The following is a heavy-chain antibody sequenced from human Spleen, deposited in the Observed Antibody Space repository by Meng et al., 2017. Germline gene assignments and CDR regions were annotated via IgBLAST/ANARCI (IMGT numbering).Heavy chain of an antibody. J-gene: IGHJ4*02. CDR1: GFTFSDYY. Sequence: GESLKISCAASGFTFSDYYMSWIRQAPGKGLEWVSYISSSGSTIYYADSVKGRFTISRDNAKNSLYLQMNSLRAEDTAVYYCARDALNYYDSSSFYFLFDYWGQGTLVTVSS. CDR3: ARDALNYYDSSSFYFLFDY. V-gene: IGHV3-11*04. CDR2: ISSSGSTI. D-gene: IGHD3-22*01.